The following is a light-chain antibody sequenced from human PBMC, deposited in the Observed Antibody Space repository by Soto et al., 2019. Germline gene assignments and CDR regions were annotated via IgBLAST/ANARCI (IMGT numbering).Light chain of an antibody. CDR1: RYISTW. Sequence: DIRMTQSPSTLSTSVGDTITITCRASRYISTWLAWYQQKPGKAPKLLIYDASSLESGVPSRFSGSGSGTEFTLTISSLQPDDFATYYCQQYNSYWTFGQGTKVDI. J-gene: IGKJ1*01. V-gene: IGKV1-5*01. CDR3: QQYNSYWT. CDR2: DAS.